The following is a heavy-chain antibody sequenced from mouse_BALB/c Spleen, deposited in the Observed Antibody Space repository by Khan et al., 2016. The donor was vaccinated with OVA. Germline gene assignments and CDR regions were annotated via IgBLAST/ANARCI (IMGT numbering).Heavy chain of an antibody. V-gene: IGHV2-6-1*01. CDR2: IWSDGST. J-gene: IGHJ4*01. D-gene: IGHD2-10*01. CDR1: GFSLTNYG. Sequence: QIQLVQSGPGLVAPSQSLSITCTISGFSLTNYGVHWVRQPPGKGLEWLVVIWSDGSTTYNSALKPRLTISKDNSKSQVFLKMNSLQTDDTAVYFCARQPYYHYNIMDYWGQGTSVTVSS. CDR3: ARQPYYHYNIMDY.